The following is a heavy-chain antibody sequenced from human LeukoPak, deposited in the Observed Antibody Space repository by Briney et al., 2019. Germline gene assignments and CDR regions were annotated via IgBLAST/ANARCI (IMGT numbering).Heavy chain of an antibody. V-gene: IGHV3-30*04. J-gene: IGHJ3*02. Sequence: GGSLRLSCAASGFTFSSYAMHWVRQAPGKGLEWVAVISYDGSNKYYADSVKGRFTISRDSSKNTLYLQMNSLRAEDTAVYYCARVRPGQWLLRDAFDIWGQGTMVTVSS. CDR2: ISYDGSNK. CDR1: GFTFSSYA. CDR3: ARVRPGQWLLRDAFDI. D-gene: IGHD6-19*01.